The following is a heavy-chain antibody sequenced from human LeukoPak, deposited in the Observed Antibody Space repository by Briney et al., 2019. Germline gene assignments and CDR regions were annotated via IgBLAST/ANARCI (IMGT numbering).Heavy chain of an antibody. CDR2: IKEDGSEK. Sequence: GGSLRLFCAASGFPFSSYWMSWVRQAPGKGLEWVANIKEDGSEKYYVDSVKGRFTISRDNAKNSLSLQMNSLRAEDTAVYYCARFRGYGWFDPWGQGTLVTVSS. CDR3: ARFRGYGWFDP. J-gene: IGHJ5*02. V-gene: IGHV3-7*01. CDR1: GFPFSSYW. D-gene: IGHD2-15*01.